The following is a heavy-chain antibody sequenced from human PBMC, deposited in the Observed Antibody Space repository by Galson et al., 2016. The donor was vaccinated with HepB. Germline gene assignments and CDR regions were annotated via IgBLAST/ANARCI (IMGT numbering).Heavy chain of an antibody. J-gene: IGHJ6*02. CDR1: GYTFTSYG. CDR3: ARDRHQYSSGWYVGGMDV. V-gene: IGHV1-18*01. D-gene: IGHD6-19*01. Sequence: SVKVSCKASGYTFTSYGISWVRQAPGQGLEWMGWISAYNGNTNYAQKLQGRVTMTTDTSTSTAYMELRSLRSDDTAVYYCARDRHQYSSGWYVGGMDVWGQGTTVTVSS. CDR2: ISAYNGNT.